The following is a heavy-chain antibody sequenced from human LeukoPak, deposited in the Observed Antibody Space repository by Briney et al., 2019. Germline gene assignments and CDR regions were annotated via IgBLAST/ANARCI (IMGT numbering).Heavy chain of an antibody. CDR3: ARHDRIIASPIL. CDR1: GYTFTSYG. V-gene: IGHV1-18*01. J-gene: IGHJ4*01. D-gene: IGHD6-13*01. Sequence: ASMTVSCKASGYTFTSYGISWVRQAPGQGLEWMGWISAYNGNTNYAQKLQGRVTMTTDTSTSTAYMELRSLRSDDTAVYYCARHDRIIASPILWGHGTLVTVSS. CDR2: ISAYNGNT.